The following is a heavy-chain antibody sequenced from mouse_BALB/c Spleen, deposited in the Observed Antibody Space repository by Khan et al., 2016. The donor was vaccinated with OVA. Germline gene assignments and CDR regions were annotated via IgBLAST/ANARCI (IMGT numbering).Heavy chain of an antibody. Sequence: EVELVESGGGLVKPGGSLKLSCAASGFTFSNYAVSWVRQTPEKRLEWVATISIGGSYTYYPDSVKGRFTISRDNAKNSLYLQLNSLRSEDTAMYYCARRGYDEAYFDYGGQGTTLTVSS. CDR1: GFTFSNYA. CDR2: ISIGGSYT. J-gene: IGHJ2*01. D-gene: IGHD2-14*01. V-gene: IGHV5-9-3*01. CDR3: ARRGYDEAYFDY.